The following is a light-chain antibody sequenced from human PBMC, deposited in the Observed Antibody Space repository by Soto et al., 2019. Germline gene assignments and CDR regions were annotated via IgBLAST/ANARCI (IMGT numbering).Light chain of an antibody. CDR1: QRVSSN. V-gene: IGKV3-15*01. CDR2: GAS. CDR3: QQYNNWPRT. J-gene: IGKJ3*01. Sequence: EIVMTQSPATLSVSPGERATLSCRASQRVSSNLAWYQQKPGQAPRLLIYGASTRATGIPARFSGSGSGTEFALTISSLQSEDFAVYYCQQYNNWPRTFGPGTRWIS.